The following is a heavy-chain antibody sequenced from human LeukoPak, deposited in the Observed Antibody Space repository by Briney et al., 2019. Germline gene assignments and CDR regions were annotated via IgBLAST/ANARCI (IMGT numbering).Heavy chain of an antibody. J-gene: IGHJ4*02. Sequence: GASVKVSCKASGYTFSTYDINWVRQAPGQGLEWMGWISPYNGNTNYAQKVQGRVTMTTDTSTSTVYMELRSLRSDDTAVYYCARLGGWAYRDYLQEAFDYWGQGTLVTVSS. D-gene: IGHD4-17*01. CDR1: GYTFSTYD. V-gene: IGHV1-18*01. CDR3: ARLGGWAYRDYLQEAFDY. CDR2: ISPYNGNT.